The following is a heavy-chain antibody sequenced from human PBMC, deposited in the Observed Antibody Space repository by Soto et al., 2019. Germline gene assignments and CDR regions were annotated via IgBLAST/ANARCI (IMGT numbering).Heavy chain of an antibody. J-gene: IGHJ4*02. CDR1: GASMSDYY. CDR2: LHYSGSA. V-gene: IGHV4-59*01. CDR3: ARERMATITRGYFDY. Sequence: SETLSLTCTVSGASMSDYYGSWIRQSPGKGLEHIGYLHYSGSANYNPSLKSRVTISMDTSKNQFSLNLNSVTAADTAVYYCARERMATITRGYFDYWGQGTLVTVSS. D-gene: IGHD5-12*01.